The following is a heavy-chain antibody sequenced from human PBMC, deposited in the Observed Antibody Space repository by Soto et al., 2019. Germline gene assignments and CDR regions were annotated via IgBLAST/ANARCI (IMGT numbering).Heavy chain of an antibody. CDR3: ATNVVVVAATQGAFDI. V-gene: IGHV3-33*01. CDR2: IWYDGSNK. J-gene: IGHJ3*02. CDR1: GFTFSSYG. D-gene: IGHD2-15*01. Sequence: QVQLVESGGGVVQPGRSLRLSCAASGFTFSSYGMHWVRQAPGKGLEWVAVIWYDGSNKYYADSVKGRFTISRDNSKNTLYLQMNSLRAEDTAVYYCATNVVVVAATQGAFDIWGQGTMVTVSS.